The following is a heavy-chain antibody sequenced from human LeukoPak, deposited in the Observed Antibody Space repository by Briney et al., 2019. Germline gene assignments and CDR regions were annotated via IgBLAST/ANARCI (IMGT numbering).Heavy chain of an antibody. CDR3: ARKGSGQWLVPRRVWYFDL. Sequence: ASVKVSCKASGYTFTSYDINWVRQATGQGLEWMGWMNPNSGNTGYAQKFQGRVTITRNTSISTAYMELSSLRSEDTAVYYCARKGSGQWLVPRRVWYFDLWGRGTLVTVSS. V-gene: IGHV1-8*03. J-gene: IGHJ2*01. CDR1: GYTFTSYD. D-gene: IGHD6-19*01. CDR2: MNPNSGNT.